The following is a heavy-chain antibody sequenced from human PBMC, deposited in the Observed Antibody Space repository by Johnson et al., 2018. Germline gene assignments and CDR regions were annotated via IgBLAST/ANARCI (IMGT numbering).Heavy chain of an antibody. D-gene: IGHD2-8*02. CDR2: IYYSGNT. CDR3: ARVSRCWCFAF. CDR1: GDSVSSSTYY. V-gene: IGHV4-39*02. Sequence: QVQLQESGPGLVKTSETLSLTCSVSGDSVSSSTYYWGWIRQPPGKGLEWIGNIYYSGNTFYNPSLNSRVTISIDTSKNHFSLKLTSVTAADTAVDYWARVSRCWCFAFWGKGTRVTVSS. J-gene: IGHJ4*02.